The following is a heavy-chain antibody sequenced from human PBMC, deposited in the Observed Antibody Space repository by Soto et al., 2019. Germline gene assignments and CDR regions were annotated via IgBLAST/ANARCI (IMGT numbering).Heavy chain of an antibody. CDR2: ISGGGDTT. CDR3: AKGRGGSGSLTPRVDF. Sequence: EVQLLESGGGLVQPGGSLRLSCAASGSTFNNYAMTWVRQAPGKGLEWVSAISGGGDTTSYADSVKGRFTVSRDGSKNTLYLQMSSLRAEDTALYYCAKGRGGSGSLTPRVDFWGQGTLVTVSS. J-gene: IGHJ4*02. D-gene: IGHD3-10*01. CDR1: GSTFNNYA. V-gene: IGHV3-23*01.